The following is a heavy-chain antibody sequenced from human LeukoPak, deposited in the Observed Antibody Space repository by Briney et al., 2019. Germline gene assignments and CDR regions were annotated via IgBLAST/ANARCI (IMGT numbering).Heavy chain of an antibody. J-gene: IGHJ6*03. CDR1: GGSFSGYY. D-gene: IGHD3-22*01. CDR3: AREKGYYDSSGYYGYYYYMDV. Sequence: SETLSLTCAVYGGSFSGYYWSWIRQPPGKGLEWIGEINHSGSTNYNPSLKSRVTISVDTSKNQFSLKLSPVTAADTAVYYCAREKGYYDSSGYYGYYYYMDVWGKGTTVTVSS. V-gene: IGHV4-34*01. CDR2: INHSGST.